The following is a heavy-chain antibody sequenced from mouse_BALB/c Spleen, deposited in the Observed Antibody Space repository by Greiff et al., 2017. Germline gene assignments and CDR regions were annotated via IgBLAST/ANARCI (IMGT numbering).Heavy chain of an antibody. CDR1: GFSLTSYG. D-gene: IGHD2-4*01. CDR3: AKNRDYGDWYFDV. J-gene: IGHJ1*01. Sequence: VQLVESGPSLVQPSQSLSITCTVSGFSLTSYGVHWVRQSPGKGLEWLGVIWRGGSTDYNAAFMSRLSITKDNSKSQVFFKMNSLQADDTAIYYCAKNRDYGDWYFDVWGAGTTVTVSS. CDR2: IWRGGST. V-gene: IGHV2-5-1*01.